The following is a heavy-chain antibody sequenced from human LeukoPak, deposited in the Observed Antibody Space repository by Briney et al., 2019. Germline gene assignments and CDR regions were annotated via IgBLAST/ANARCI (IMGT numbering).Heavy chain of an antibody. CDR3: ARHGSGRYYPAEGRVDY. J-gene: IGHJ4*02. CDR1: GYGFTSYY. V-gene: IGHV1-46*03. CDR2: INPSVGGT. D-gene: IGHD3-10*01. Sequence: AASVKVSCKAFGYGFTSYYIHWVRRAPGQGLEWMGIINPSVGGTTHARKFQGRVTMTRDTSTSTVYMELSSLRSEDTAVYYCARHGSGRYYPAEGRVDYWGQGTLVTVSS.